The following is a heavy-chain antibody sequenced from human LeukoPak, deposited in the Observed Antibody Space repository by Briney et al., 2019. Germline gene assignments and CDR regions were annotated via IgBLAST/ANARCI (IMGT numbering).Heavy chain of an antibody. CDR2: IYSGGNT. J-gene: IGHJ4*02. CDR3: ARGRVLRYLDY. D-gene: IGHD3-9*01. V-gene: IGHV3-53*01. CDR1: GISVSNNY. Sequence: PGGSLRLSCAVSGISVSNNYMYWVRQAPGKGLEWDSVIYSGGNTYYADSVKGRFTISKDNSKNTLYLQMNSPRVEDTAVYYCARGRVLRYLDYWGQGTVVTVSS.